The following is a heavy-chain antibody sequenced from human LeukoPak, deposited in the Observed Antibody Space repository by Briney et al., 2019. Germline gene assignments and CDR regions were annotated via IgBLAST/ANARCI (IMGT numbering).Heavy chain of an antibody. CDR3: ARGDVDTAMVLSSYYYYYGMDV. J-gene: IGHJ6*02. Sequence: KPSETLSLTCTVSGGSISSSSYYWGWIRQPPGKGLEWIGSIYYSGSTHYNPSLKSRVTISVDTSKNQFSLKLSSVTAADTAVYYCARGDVDTAMVLSSYYYYYGMDVWGQGTTVTVSS. V-gene: IGHV4-39*01. D-gene: IGHD5-18*01. CDR1: GGSISSSSYY. CDR2: IYYSGST.